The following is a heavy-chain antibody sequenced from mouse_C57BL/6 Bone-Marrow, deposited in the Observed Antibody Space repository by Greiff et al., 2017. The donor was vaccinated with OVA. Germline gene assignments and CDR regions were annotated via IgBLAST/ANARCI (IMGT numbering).Heavy chain of an antibody. CDR3: ARFYCYGYFDV. V-gene: IGHV3-6*01. CDR2: ISYDGSN. D-gene: IGHD2-3*01. Sequence: EVKLVESGPGLVKPSQSLSLTCSVTGYSITSGYYWNWIRQFPGNKLEWMGYISYDGSNNYNPSLKNRISITRDTSKNQFFLKLNSVTTEDTATYECARFYCYGYFDVWGTGTTVTVSS. J-gene: IGHJ1*03. CDR1: GYSITSGYY.